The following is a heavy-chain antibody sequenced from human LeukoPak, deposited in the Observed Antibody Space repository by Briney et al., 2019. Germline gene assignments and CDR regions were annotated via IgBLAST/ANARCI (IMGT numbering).Heavy chain of an antibody. J-gene: IGHJ4*02. CDR2: MNPNSGNT. D-gene: IGHD3-10*01. V-gene: IGHV1-8*01. CDR1: GYTFTTYD. CDR3: ARANYYGSGKKDLDY. Sequence: ASVKVSCKASGYTFTTYDINWVRQATGQGLEWMGWMNPNSGNTGYAQKFQGRVTMNRNTPMSTAYMELNSLRFEATGVYYCARANYYGSGKKDLDYWGQGTLVTVSS.